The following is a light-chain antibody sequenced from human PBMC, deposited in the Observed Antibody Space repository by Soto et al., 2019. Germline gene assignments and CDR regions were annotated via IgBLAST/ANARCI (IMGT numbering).Light chain of an antibody. Sequence: DIQMTQSPSTLSASVGDRVTITCRASQGISGRLAWYQQKPGKAPNLLIYDVSNLESGVPSRFSGTGSVTEFTLTINSLQPDDFATYYCQQYNSYSTFGPGTKVEGK. CDR2: DVS. CDR3: QQYNSYST. CDR1: QGISGR. J-gene: IGKJ1*01. V-gene: IGKV1-5*01.